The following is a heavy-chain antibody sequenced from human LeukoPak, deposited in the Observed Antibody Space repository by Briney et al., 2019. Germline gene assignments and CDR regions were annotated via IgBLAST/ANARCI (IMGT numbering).Heavy chain of an antibody. CDR2: IIPIFGTA. V-gene: IGHV1-69*13. CDR1: GGTFSNYA. CDR3: ARDALVGSWSRFNY. D-gene: IGHD1-26*01. J-gene: IGHJ4*02. Sequence: GASVKVSCKASGGTFSNYAISWVRQAPGQGLEWMGGIIPIFGTANYAQKFQGRVTITADESTSTAHMELSSLRSEDTAVYYCARDALVGSWSRFNYWGQGTLLTVSS.